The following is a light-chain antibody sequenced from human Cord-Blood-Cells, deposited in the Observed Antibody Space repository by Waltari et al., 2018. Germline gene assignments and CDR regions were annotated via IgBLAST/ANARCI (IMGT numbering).Light chain of an antibody. V-gene: IGLV1-47*01. CDR3: AAWDDSLSGWV. CDR2: RNN. CDR1: SSNIGSNY. Sequence: QSVLTQSPSASGTPGQRLTISCSGSSSNIGSNYVYWYQQLPGTAPKLLIYRNNQRPSGVPDRFSGSKSGTSASLAISGLRSEDEADYYCAAWDDSLSGWVFGGGTKLTVL. J-gene: IGLJ3*02.